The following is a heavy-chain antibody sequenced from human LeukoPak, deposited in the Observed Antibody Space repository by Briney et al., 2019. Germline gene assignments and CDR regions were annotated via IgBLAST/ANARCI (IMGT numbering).Heavy chain of an antibody. CDR2: INHSGST. CDR1: GGSFSGYY. CDR3: ARGSTYWYFDL. Sequence: SETLSLTCAVYGGSFSGYYWSWIRQPPGKGLEWIGEINHSGSTNYNPSLKSRVTISVDTSKNQFSLKLSSVTAADTAVYYCARGSTYWYFDLWGRGTLVTVSS. J-gene: IGHJ2*01. V-gene: IGHV4-34*01.